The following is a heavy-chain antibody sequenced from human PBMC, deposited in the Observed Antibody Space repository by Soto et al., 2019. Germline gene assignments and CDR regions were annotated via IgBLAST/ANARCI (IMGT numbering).Heavy chain of an antibody. CDR3: ARDNGFGESDV. D-gene: IGHD3-10*01. J-gene: IGHJ6*02. V-gene: IGHV1-18*01. CDR1: GYSFTSYG. Sequence: QVQLVQSGAEVKKPGASVKVSCKASGYSFTSYGISWVRQAPGQGLEWMGWISAYNGNTNYAQKLQGRVTITTDTSTITAYMELRSLRSDGTAVYYCARDNGFGESDVWGQGTTGTVSS. CDR2: ISAYNGNT.